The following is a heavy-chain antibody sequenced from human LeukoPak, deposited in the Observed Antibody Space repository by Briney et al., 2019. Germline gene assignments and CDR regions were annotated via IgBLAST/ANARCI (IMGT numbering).Heavy chain of an antibody. D-gene: IGHD3-22*01. CDR1: GYTFSSYD. J-gene: IGHJ4*02. Sequence: ASVKVSCKASGYTFSSYDINWVRQATGQGLEWMGWMNPNSGNTGYAQKFQGRVTMTRNTSISTAYMELSILRSEDTAVYYCARGGTYYYDSSGYTPFDYWGQGTLVTVSS. V-gene: IGHV1-8*01. CDR2: MNPNSGNT. CDR3: ARGGTYYYDSSGYTPFDY.